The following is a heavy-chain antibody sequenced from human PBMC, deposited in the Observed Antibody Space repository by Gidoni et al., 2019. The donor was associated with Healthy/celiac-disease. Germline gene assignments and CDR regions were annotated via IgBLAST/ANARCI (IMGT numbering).Heavy chain of an antibody. V-gene: IGHV5-51*01. Sequence: EVQLVQSGAEVKKPGESLKISCKGSGYSFTSYWIGWVRQMPGKGLEWMGIIYPGDSDTRYSPSFQGQVTISADKSISTAYLQWSSLKASDTAMYYCARHNTMIDGQASAFDIWGQGTMVTVSS. CDR1: GYSFTSYW. J-gene: IGHJ3*02. CDR3: ARHNTMIDGQASAFDI. CDR2: IYPGDSDT. D-gene: IGHD3-22*01.